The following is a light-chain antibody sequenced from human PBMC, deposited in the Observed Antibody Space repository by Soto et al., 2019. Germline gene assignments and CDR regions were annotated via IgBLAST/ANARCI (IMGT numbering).Light chain of an antibody. J-gene: IGKJ2*01. CDR2: TAS. Sequence: DIQMTQSPSTLSASVGDRVTITCRANQSINSWLAWYQQKPGKAPKLLIYTASSLESGVPSRFSGSGSETEFTLTISSLQPDDFATDYCQQYNTYYTFGQGTKLEIK. V-gene: IGKV1-5*03. CDR1: QSINSW. CDR3: QQYNTYYT.